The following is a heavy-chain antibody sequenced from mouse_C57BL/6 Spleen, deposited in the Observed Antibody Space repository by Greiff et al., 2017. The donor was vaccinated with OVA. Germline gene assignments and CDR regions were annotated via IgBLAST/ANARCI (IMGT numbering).Heavy chain of an antibody. Sequence: VQLQQSGPVLVKPGASVKMSCKASGYTFTDYYMNWVKQSHGKSLEWIGVINPYNGGTSYNQKFKGKATLTVDKSSSTAYMELNSLTSEDSAVYYCARGGYDVDYYAMDYWGQGTSVTVSS. D-gene: IGHD2-2*01. CDR1: GYTFTDYY. V-gene: IGHV1-19*01. CDR2: INPYNGGT. CDR3: ARGGYDVDYYAMDY. J-gene: IGHJ4*01.